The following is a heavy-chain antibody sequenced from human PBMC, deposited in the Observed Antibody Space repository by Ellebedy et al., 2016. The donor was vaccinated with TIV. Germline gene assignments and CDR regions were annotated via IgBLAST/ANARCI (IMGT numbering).Heavy chain of an antibody. CDR1: GFTFSSYA. D-gene: IGHD3-9*01. Sequence: PGGSLRLSCAASGFTFSSYAMHWVRQAPGKGLEWVAVISYDGNNKFFADSVKGRFTISRDNSKNTLYLQQNSLRAEDTAVYYCARGADYDILTGLDYWGQGTLVTVSS. CDR2: ISYDGNNK. V-gene: IGHV3-30*01. J-gene: IGHJ4*02. CDR3: ARGADYDILTGLDY.